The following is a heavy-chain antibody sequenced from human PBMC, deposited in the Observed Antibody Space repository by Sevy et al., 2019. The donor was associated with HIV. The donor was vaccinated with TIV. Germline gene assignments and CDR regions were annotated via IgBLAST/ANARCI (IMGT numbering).Heavy chain of an antibody. CDR2: IRRKAYGETT. CDR1: GFNLGDYV. J-gene: IGHJ6*02. CDR3: TRATYYYDSGSYYGMDV. Sequence: GGSLRLSCRAFGFNLGDYVMSWYRQAPGKGLSWVGFIRRKAYGETTEYAASVKGRVTISRDDSKGIAYLKMNSLKTEDTGRYYCTRATYYYDSGSYYGMDVWGQGTTVTVSS. D-gene: IGHD3-10*01. V-gene: IGHV3-49*03.